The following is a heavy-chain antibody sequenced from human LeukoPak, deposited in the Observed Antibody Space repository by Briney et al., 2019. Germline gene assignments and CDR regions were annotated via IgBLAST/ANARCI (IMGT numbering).Heavy chain of an antibody. Sequence: GGSLRLSCAASGFTFSRYAIHWVRQAPGKGLEWVAVISSDGNSKYYADSVKGRFTISRDNSKNTLYLQMNSLRAEDTAVYYCERVSVFGVVIPPDFWGQGTLVTVSS. CDR3: ERVSVFGVVIPPDF. CDR2: ISSDGNSK. CDR1: GFTFSRYA. V-gene: IGHV3-30*01. J-gene: IGHJ4*02. D-gene: IGHD3-3*01.